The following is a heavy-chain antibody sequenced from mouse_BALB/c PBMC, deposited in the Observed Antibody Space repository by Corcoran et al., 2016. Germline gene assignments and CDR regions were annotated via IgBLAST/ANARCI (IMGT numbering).Heavy chain of an antibody. Sequence: QIQLVQSGPELTKPGETVKISCKASGYTFTNYGMNWVKQAPGKGLKWMGWINTYTGEPTYADDFKGRFAFSLETSASTAYLQINNLKNEDTATYFCARRDGLRDAMNYWGHGTSVTVSS. CDR2: INTYTGEP. V-gene: IGHV9-3-1*01. J-gene: IGHJ4*01. CDR3: ARRDGLRDAMNY. CDR1: GYTFTNYG. D-gene: IGHD3-1*01.